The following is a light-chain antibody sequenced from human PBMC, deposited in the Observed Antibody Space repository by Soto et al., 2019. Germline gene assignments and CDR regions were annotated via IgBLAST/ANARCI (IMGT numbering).Light chain of an antibody. V-gene: IGKV1-39*01. CDR3: QESYSTPLFT. Sequence: DIQMTQSPSSLSASVGDRVTITCRASQSISGYLNWYQQKPGKAPKLLIYAASSLQSGVPSRFSGSGSGTDFTLTISSLQPEDFATYYCQESYSTPLFTVGPGTKVDIK. J-gene: IGKJ3*01. CDR1: QSISGY. CDR2: AAS.